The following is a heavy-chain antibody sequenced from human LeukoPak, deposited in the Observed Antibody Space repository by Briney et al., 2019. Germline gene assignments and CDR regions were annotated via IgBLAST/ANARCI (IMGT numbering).Heavy chain of an antibody. J-gene: IGHJ4*02. D-gene: IGHD3-22*01. CDR1: GFTFSSYA. Sequence: GGSLRLSCAASGFTFSSYAMTWVRQAPGKGLEWVSAISGSGGSTYYADSVKGRFTISRDNSKNTLYLQMNSLRAEDTAVYYCAKDRGSAYYYDSSGLWGQGTLVTVSS. V-gene: IGHV3-23*01. CDR2: ISGSGGST. CDR3: AKDRGSAYYYDSSGL.